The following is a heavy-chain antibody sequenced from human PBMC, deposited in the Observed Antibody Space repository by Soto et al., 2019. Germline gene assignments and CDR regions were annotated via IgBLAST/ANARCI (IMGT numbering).Heavy chain of an antibody. J-gene: IGHJ4*02. CDR3: VNVLLSRHLSGLFFVL. CDR1: GFTFSSYG. CDR2: IWYDGSNK. D-gene: IGHD3-16*02. V-gene: IGHV3-33*06. Sequence: GGSLRLSCAASGFTFSSYGMHWVRQAPGKGLEWVAVIWYDGSNKYYADSVKGRFTISRDNSKNTLYLQMESLRAEDTAVYYCVNVLLSRHLSGLFFVLWCQGIVGNGSS.